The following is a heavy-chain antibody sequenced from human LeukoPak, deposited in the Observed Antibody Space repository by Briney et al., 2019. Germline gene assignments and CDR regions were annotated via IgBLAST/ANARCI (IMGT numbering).Heavy chain of an antibody. Sequence: GGSLRLSCAASGMTFSDHWMHWVRQVPGKGLVWVSLIKTDGRTTIYADSVKGRFTISRDNGKSTLYLQMNSPRAEDTAIYYCTTGPSYGYEWWGQGTVVTVSS. CDR2: IKTDGRTT. CDR3: TTGPSYGYEW. CDR1: GMTFSDHW. J-gene: IGHJ1*01. V-gene: IGHV3-74*01. D-gene: IGHD3-16*01.